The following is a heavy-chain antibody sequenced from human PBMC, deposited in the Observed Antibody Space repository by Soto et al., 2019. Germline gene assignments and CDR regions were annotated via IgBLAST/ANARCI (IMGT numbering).Heavy chain of an antibody. V-gene: IGHV5-10-1*01. J-gene: IGHJ6*02. Sequence: GESLKISCRASTYSFTNYWITWVRQVPGRGLEWMGRIDPSDSYTSYSPPFQGHVTMSADKSSNTAFLHWSSLQASDTAMYYCARNMSHSSVGYYFGMDIWGQGTTVTVSS. CDR3: ARNMSHSSVGYYFGMDI. D-gene: IGHD2-8*01. CDR1: TYSFTNYW. CDR2: IDPSDSYT.